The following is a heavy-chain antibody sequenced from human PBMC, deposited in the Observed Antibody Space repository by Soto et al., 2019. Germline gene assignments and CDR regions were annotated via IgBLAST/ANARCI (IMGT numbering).Heavy chain of an antibody. CDR2: IHAGNGNT. J-gene: IGHJ6*02. CDR3: ARADCSSTSCYNYYAYGMDV. Sequence: ASVKVSCKASGYTFTTYSMHWVRQAPGQRLEWMGWIHAGNGNTEHSQKFQGRVTITRDTSASTAYLELGSLRSEDTAVYYCARADCSSTSCYNYYAYGMDVWGQGTAVTVSS. D-gene: IGHD2-2*01. CDR1: GYTFTTYS. V-gene: IGHV1-3*01.